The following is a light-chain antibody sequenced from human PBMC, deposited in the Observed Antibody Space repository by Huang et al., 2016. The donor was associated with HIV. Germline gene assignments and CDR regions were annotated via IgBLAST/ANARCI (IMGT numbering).Light chain of an antibody. J-gene: IGKJ4*01. V-gene: IGKV3-11*01. CDR1: LNISTY. CDR3: QQRFNWPLT. CDR2: DTS. Sequence: EIVLTQSPATLSLSPGERATLSCRASLNISTYLAWYQQTPGQAPRLLIFDTSNRATGIPARFSGSGSGTDFTLTISSLEPEDFAVYYCQQRFNWPLTFGGGTTVEIK.